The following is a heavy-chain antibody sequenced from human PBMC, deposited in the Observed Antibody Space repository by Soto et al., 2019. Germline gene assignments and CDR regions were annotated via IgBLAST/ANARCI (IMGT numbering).Heavy chain of an antibody. Sequence: QVQLQQSGPGLVKPSQTLSLTCTVSGGSISFDHYHWTWIRQPPGKGLEWIGYVHYSGSVLYNPSLQSRVSISVDTSKNQFSLKLSSVTAADTAVYFCAREVDGGVRDYYGLDVWVEGTTFTVSS. V-gene: IGHV4-30-4*01. J-gene: IGHJ6*04. D-gene: IGHD2-8*02. CDR2: VHYSGSV. CDR3: AREVDGGVRDYYGLDV. CDR1: GGSISFDHYH.